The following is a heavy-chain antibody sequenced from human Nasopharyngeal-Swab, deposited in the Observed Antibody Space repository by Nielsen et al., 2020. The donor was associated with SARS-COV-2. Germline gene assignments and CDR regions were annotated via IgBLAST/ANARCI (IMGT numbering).Heavy chain of an antibody. Sequence: GESLKISCAASGFTVSSNYMSWVRQAPGRGLEWVSVIYSGGSTYYADSVKGRFTISRDNSKNTLYLQMNSLRAEDTAVYYCAKAERYCSSTSCYDYYYYYGMDVWGQGTTVTVSS. CDR1: GFTVSSNY. V-gene: IGHV3-53*01. D-gene: IGHD2-2*01. CDR3: AKAERYCSSTSCYDYYYYYGMDV. J-gene: IGHJ6*02. CDR2: IYSGGST.